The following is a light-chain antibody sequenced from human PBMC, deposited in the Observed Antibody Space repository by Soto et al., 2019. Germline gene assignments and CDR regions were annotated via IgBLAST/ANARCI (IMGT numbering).Light chain of an antibody. J-gene: IGKJ2*01. CDR1: QSVSSTY. Sequence: EIVLTQSPGTLSLSPGERATLSCRASQSVSSTYLAWYQQNPGQAPRLLIYGASSRATGIPDRFSGSGSGTDFTLTISRLKPEDFAVYFCQQYGSSSYTFGQGTKLEIK. V-gene: IGKV3-20*01. CDR2: GAS. CDR3: QQYGSSSYT.